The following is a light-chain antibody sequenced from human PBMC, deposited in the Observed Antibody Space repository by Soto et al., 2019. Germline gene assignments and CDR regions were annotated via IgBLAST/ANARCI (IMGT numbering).Light chain of an antibody. V-gene: IGLV4-60*03. J-gene: IGLJ3*02. CDR1: SGHSSYI. CDR2: LEGSGSY. Sequence: QPVLTQSSSASASLGSSVKLTCTLSSGHSSYIIAWHQQQPGKAPRYLMKLEGSGSYNKGSGVPDRFSGSSSGADRYLTISNLQSEDEADYCCETWDSNTQVFGGGTKVTVL. CDR3: ETWDSNTQV.